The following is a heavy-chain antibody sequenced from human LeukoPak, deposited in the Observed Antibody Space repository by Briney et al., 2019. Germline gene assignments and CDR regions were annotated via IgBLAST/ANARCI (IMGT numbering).Heavy chain of an antibody. Sequence: ASVKVSCKASGGTFSSYATSWVRQAPGQGLEWMGGIIPIFGTANYAQKFQSRVTITADESTSTAYMELCSLRSEDTAVYYCARGYSSLRDDAFDIWGQGTMVTVSS. CDR1: GGTFSSYA. CDR3: ARGYSSLRDDAFDI. CDR2: IIPIFGTA. J-gene: IGHJ3*02. V-gene: IGHV1-69*13. D-gene: IGHD6-13*01.